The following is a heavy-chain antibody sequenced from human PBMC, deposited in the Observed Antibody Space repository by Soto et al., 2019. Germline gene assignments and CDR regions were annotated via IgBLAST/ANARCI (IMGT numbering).Heavy chain of an antibody. CDR2: IYHSGST. V-gene: IGHV4-4*02. CDR3: ARDQDTYYDFWSGYSDYYYGMDV. D-gene: IGHD3-3*01. CDR1: GGSISSSNW. Sequence: PSETLSLTCAVSGGSISSSNWWSWVRQPPGKGLEWIGEIYHSGSTNYNPSLKSRVTISVDKSKNQFSLKLSSVTAADTAVYYCARDQDTYYDFWSGYSDYYYGMDVCGQGGTVTGSS. J-gene: IGHJ6*02.